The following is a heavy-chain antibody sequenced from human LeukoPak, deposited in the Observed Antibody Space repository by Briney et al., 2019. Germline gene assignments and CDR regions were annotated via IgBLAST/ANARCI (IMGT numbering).Heavy chain of an antibody. CDR2: ISGSGGST. J-gene: IGHJ6*04. Sequence: GGSLRLSCAASGFTFSSYAMSWVRQAPGKGLEWVSAISGSGGSTYYADSVKGRFTISRDNSKNTLYLQMNSLRAEDTAVYYCAKDQQQLVLHYYYYYGMDVWGKGTTVTVSP. D-gene: IGHD6-13*01. CDR3: AKDQQQLVLHYYYYYGMDV. V-gene: IGHV3-23*01. CDR1: GFTFSSYA.